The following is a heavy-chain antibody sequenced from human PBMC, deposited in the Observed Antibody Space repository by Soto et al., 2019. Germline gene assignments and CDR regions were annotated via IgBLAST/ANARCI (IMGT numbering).Heavy chain of an antibody. CDR3: AREVQWLVRYYYYGMDV. CDR2: INPNSGGT. V-gene: IGHV1-2*02. D-gene: IGHD6-19*01. J-gene: IGHJ6*02. Sequence: ASVKVSCKASGYTFTGYYMHWVRQAPGQGLGWMGWINPNSGGTNYAQKFQGRVTMTRDTSISTAYMELSRLRSDDTAVYYCAREVQWLVRYYYYGMDVWGQGTTVTVSS. CDR1: GYTFTGYY.